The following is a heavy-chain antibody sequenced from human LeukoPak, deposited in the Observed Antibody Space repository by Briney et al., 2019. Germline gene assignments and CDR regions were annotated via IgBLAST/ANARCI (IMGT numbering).Heavy chain of an antibody. Sequence: SETLSLTCTVSGDSISNYFLSWVRQPAGKGLEWIGRIYTSGTTYYNPSLKSRVTMSVDTSKKQFSLKLSTVTAADTAVYYCACGMVGEHSYGPFDYWGQGTLVTVSS. V-gene: IGHV4-4*07. CDR3: ACGMVGEHSYGPFDY. CDR2: IYTSGTT. D-gene: IGHD5-18*01. CDR1: GDSISNYF. J-gene: IGHJ4*02.